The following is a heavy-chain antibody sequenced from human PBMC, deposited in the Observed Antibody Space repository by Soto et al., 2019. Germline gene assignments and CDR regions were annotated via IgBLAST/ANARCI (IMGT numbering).Heavy chain of an antibody. CDR1: GFTFSSYG. V-gene: IGHV3-30*18. D-gene: IGHD2-2*01. J-gene: IGHJ5*02. CDR3: AKDYAKYCSSTSCRIKWFDP. Sequence: QVQLVESGGGVVQPGRSLRLSCAASGFTFSSYGMHWVRQAPGKGLEWVAVISYDGSNKYYADSVKGRFTISRDNSKNTLYLQMNSLRAEDTAVYYCAKDYAKYCSSTSCRIKWFDPWGQGTLVTVSS. CDR2: ISYDGSNK.